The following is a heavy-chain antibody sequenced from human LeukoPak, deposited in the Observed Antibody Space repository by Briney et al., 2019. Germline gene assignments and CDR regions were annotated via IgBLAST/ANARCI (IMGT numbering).Heavy chain of an antibody. V-gene: IGHV3-23*01. Sequence: GGSLRLSCAASQFTFSSYAMSWVRQAPGKGLEWVSAISGSGGSTYYADSVKGRFTISRDNSKNTLYLQMNSLRAEDTAVYYCAKDQGPGYYDGSGYLPDYWGQGTLVTVSS. CDR1: QFTFSSYA. J-gene: IGHJ4*02. CDR2: ISGSGGST. CDR3: AKDQGPGYYDGSGYLPDY. D-gene: IGHD3-22*01.